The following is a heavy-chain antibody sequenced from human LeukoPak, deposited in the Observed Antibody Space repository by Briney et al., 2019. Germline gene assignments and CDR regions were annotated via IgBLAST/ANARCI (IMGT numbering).Heavy chain of an antibody. D-gene: IGHD6-6*01. CDR3: AKTDRIAATMS. CDR2: ISGSGGST. Sequence: GGSLRLSCAASGFTFSSYSMNWVRQAPGKGLEWVSAISGSGGSTYYADSVKGRFTISRDNSKNTPYLQMNSLRAEDTAVYYCAKTDRIAATMSWGQGTLVTVSS. CDR1: GFTFSSYS. J-gene: IGHJ5*02. V-gene: IGHV3-23*01.